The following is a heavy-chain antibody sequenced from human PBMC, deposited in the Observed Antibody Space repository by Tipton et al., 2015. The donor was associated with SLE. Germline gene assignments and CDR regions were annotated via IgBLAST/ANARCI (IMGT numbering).Heavy chain of an antibody. Sequence: TLSLTCTVSGGSISSYYWSWIRQPPGKGLEWIGYIYYSGSTNYNPPLKSRVTISVDTSKNQFSLKLNSVTAADTAVYYCARGYSSSWSTGYYYYYMDVWGKGTTVTVSS. CDR2: IYYSGST. V-gene: IGHV4-59*01. CDR3: ARGYSSSWSTGYYYYYMDV. J-gene: IGHJ6*03. CDR1: GGSISSYY. D-gene: IGHD6-13*01.